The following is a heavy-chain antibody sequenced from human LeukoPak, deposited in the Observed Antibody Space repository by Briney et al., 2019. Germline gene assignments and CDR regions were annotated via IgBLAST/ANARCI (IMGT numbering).Heavy chain of an antibody. CDR2: IYTSGST. V-gene: IGHV4-61*02. J-gene: IGHJ4*02. CDR1: GGSISSGSYY. CDR3: ARADGYGYHY. D-gene: IGHD5-18*01. Sequence: SQTLSLTCTVSGGSISSGSYYWSWIRQPAGKGLEWIGRIYTSGSTNYNPSLKSRVTISVDTSKNQFSLKLSSVTAADTAVYYCARADGYGYHYWGQGTLVTVSS.